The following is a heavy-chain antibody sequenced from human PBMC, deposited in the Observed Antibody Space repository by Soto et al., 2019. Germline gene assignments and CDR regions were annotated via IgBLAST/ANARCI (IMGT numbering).Heavy chain of an antibody. Sequence: ASVKVSCKASGYTFTSYYIHWVRQAPGQGLEWIGVINPTVGTTSYPQKFQGRFTMTRDTSTTTVYMELSSLRSEDTAVYYCARVAYCGGDCYGGYYYGMDVWGQGTTVTVSS. D-gene: IGHD2-21*02. CDR2: INPTVGTT. V-gene: IGHV1-46*01. J-gene: IGHJ6*02. CDR3: ARVAYCGGDCYGGYYYGMDV. CDR1: GYTFTSYY.